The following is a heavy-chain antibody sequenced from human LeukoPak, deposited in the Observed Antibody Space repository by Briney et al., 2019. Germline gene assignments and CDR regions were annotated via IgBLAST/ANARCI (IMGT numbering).Heavy chain of an antibody. Sequence: GASVKVSCKASGYTFTGYYMHWVRQAPGQGLEWMGWINPNSGGTNYAQKFQGRVTMTRDTSISTAYMELSRLRSDDTAVYYCARDQRSSRFVVVPAVIGYWGQGTLVTVSS. CDR3: ARDQRSSRFVVVPAVIGY. J-gene: IGHJ4*02. CDR2: INPNSGGT. D-gene: IGHD2-2*01. V-gene: IGHV1-2*02. CDR1: GYTFTGYY.